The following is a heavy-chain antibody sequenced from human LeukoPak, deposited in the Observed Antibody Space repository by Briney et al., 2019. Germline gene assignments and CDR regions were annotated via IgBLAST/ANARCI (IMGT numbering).Heavy chain of an antibody. V-gene: IGHV1-2*02. CDR2: INPNSGGT. CDR1: GYTFTGYY. CDR3: ARDGITGTTSGAFDI. J-gene: IGHJ3*02. Sequence: GASVKVSCKASGYTFTGYYMHWVRQAPGQGLEWMGWINPNSGGTNYAQKFQGRVTMTRDTSISTAYMELSRLRSDDTAVYYCARDGITGTTSGAFDIWGQGTMVTVSS. D-gene: IGHD1-7*01.